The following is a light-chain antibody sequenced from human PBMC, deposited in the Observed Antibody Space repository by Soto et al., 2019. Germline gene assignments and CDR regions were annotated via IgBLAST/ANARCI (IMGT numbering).Light chain of an antibody. CDR1: QSISSS. V-gene: IGKV3-15*01. CDR3: QQYNNWPPT. Sequence: EIVTMQTPATVAVSPGESANLHCRASQSISSSKLAWYQQNPGQAPRLLMYGASNRATGIPARFSGSGSGTEFTLTISSLQSEDFAVYSCQQYNNWPPTFGGGTKVDI. CDR2: GAS. J-gene: IGKJ4*01.